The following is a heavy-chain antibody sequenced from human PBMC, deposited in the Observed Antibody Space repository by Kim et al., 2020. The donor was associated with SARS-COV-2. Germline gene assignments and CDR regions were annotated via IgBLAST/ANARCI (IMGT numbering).Heavy chain of an antibody. CDR2: HGNT. CDR3: GRSPIFDY. J-gene: IGHJ4*02. V-gene: IGHV1-18*01. Sequence: HGNTNYAQKLQGRVTMTTDTSTSTAYMELRSLRSDDTAVYYCGRSPIFDYWGQGTLVTVSS.